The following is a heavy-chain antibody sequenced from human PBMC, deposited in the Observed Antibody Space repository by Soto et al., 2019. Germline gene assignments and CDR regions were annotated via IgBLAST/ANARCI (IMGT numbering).Heavy chain of an antibody. V-gene: IGHV1-18*01. Sequence: QVQVVQSGDEVKKPGASVKVSCKASGYTFTNYGFSWVRQAPGQGLEWMGWISGYNGNTKYAEKFQGRVTMTTDTSTSTADMELRSLRSDDTAVYYCAREGQAPYYYYGMDVWGPGTAVTVSS. CDR1: GYTFTNYG. CDR2: ISGYNGNT. J-gene: IGHJ6*02. CDR3: AREGQAPYYYYGMDV.